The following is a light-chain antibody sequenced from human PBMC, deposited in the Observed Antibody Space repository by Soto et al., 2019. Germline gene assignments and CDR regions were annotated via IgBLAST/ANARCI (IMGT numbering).Light chain of an antibody. CDR2: GTS. J-gene: IGKJ1*01. CDR3: QQSYSSLLT. V-gene: IGKV1-39*01. CDR1: QSIANF. Sequence: DIQMTQSPSSLSASVGDRVTLTCRASQSIANFLNWYQQKPGKAPKLVIYGTSTVQSGVPSRFSGSGSGTDFTLTISRLQREDFATYYCQQSYSSLLTFGQGTKVEIK.